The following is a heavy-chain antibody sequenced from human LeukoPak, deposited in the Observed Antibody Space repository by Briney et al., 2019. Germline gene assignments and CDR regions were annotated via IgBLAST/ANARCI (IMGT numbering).Heavy chain of an antibody. D-gene: IGHD4-11*01. CDR3: AKDAQRGFDYSNSLEY. J-gene: IGHJ4*02. V-gene: IGHV3-33*03. Sequence: PGRSLRLSCAASGFTYNHYGMHWVRQAPGEGLEWVAVIWSDGTEKYYADAVKGRFTVSRDDSRNTLYLQMNSLRGEDTAVYYCAKDAQRGFDYSNSLEYWGQGTLVTVSS. CDR2: IWSDGTEK. CDR1: GFTYNHYG.